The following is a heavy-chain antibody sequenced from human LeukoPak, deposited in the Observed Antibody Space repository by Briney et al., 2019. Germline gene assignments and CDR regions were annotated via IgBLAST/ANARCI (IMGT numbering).Heavy chain of an antibody. CDR1: GGSFSGYY. J-gene: IGHJ5*02. V-gene: IGHV4-34*01. CDR3: ARDALNSSSWGYNWFDP. Sequence: SETLSLTCAVYGGSFSGYYWSWIRQPPGRGLEWIGEINHGGNTNYNPSLKSRVTISIDTSKNQFSLKLSSVTAADTAVYYCARDALNSSSWGYNWFDPWGQGTLVTVSS. CDR2: INHGGNT. D-gene: IGHD6-13*01.